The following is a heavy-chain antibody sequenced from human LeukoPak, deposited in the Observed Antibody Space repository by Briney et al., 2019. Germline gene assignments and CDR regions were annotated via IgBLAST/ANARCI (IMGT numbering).Heavy chain of an antibody. CDR3: ARGGLRGDY. J-gene: IGHJ4*02. CDR1: GFTFSSYS. CDR2: ISSSSGTI. V-gene: IGHV3-48*01. D-gene: IGHD4-17*01. Sequence: PGGSLRLSCAASGFTFSSYSMNWVRQAPGKGLGWVSYISSSSGTIYYADSVKGRFTISRDNAENSLYLQMSSLRAEDTAVYYCARGGLRGDYWGQGTLVTVSS.